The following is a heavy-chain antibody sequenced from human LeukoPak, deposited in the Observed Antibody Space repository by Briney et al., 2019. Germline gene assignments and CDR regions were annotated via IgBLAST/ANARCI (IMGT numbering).Heavy chain of an antibody. CDR3: AKDSSGWYGGFDY. V-gene: IGHV3-23*01. CDR1: GFTFSSYA. J-gene: IGHJ4*02. CDR2: ISGSGGST. D-gene: IGHD6-19*01. Sequence: GGSLRLSCAASGFTFSSYAMSWVRQAPGKGLEWVSAISGSGGSTYYADSVKGRFTVSRDNSKNTLYLQMNSLRAEDTAVYYCAKDSSGWYGGFDYWGQGTLVTVSS.